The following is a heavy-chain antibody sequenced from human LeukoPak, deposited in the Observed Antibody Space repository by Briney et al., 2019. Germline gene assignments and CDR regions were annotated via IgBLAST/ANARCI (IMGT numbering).Heavy chain of an antibody. Sequence: GGSLRLSCAASGFTFTTYAMSRVRQAPARELEWVSSIRGGGDTFYADSVKGRFTLSRDDSRNTVYLQLNNLRVVDTAVYYCAKANWVSNADAVWWGQGTVVTVSS. CDR2: IRGGGDT. V-gene: IGHV3-23*01. CDR1: GFTFTTYA. CDR3: AKANWVSNADAVW. J-gene: IGHJ4*02. D-gene: IGHD1-1*01.